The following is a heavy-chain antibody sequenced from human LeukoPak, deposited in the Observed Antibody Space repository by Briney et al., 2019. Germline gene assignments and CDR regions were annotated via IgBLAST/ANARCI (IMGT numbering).Heavy chain of an antibody. J-gene: IGHJ4*02. CDR3: ARARTYDNTGYLNY. D-gene: IGHD3-22*01. V-gene: IGHV3-33*01. CDR2: LWYDGSNK. Sequence: GGSLRLSCAASGFTFSNYGMHWVRQAPGKGLEWVAVLWYDGSNKYYADSVRGRFTISRDNSENTLDLQMNSLRAEDTAVYYCARARTYDNTGYLNYWGQGTLVTVSS. CDR1: GFTFSNYG.